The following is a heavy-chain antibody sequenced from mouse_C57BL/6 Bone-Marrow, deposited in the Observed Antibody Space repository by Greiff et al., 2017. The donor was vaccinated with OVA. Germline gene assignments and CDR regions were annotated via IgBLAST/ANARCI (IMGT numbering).Heavy chain of an antibody. CDR2: ISSGGSYT. J-gene: IGHJ3*01. CDR3: ASGVRGFAY. V-gene: IGHV5-6*01. CDR1: GFTFSSYG. Sequence: EVMLVESGGDLVKPGGSLKLSCAASGFTFSSYGMSWVRQTPDKRLEWVATISSGGSYTYYPDSVKGRFTISRDNAKNTLYLQMSSLKSEDTAMYYCASGVRGFAYWGQGTLVTVSA.